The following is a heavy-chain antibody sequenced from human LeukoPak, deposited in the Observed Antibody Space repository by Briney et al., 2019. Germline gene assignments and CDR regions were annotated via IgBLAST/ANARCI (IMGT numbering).Heavy chain of an antibody. CDR3: ARSRVWGSYRYHPRYYFDY. CDR1: GGSFSGYY. J-gene: IGHJ4*02. V-gene: IGHV4-34*01. CDR2: INHSGST. Sequence: SETLSLTCAVYGGSFSGYYWSWIRQPPGKGLEWIGEINHSGSTSYNPSLKSRVTISVDTSENQFSLKLSSVTAADTAVYYCARSRVWGSYRYHPRYYFDYWGQGTLVTVSS. D-gene: IGHD3-16*02.